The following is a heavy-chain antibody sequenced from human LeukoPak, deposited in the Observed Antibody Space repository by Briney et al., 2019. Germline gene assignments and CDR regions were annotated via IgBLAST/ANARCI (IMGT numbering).Heavy chain of an antibody. V-gene: IGHV3-23*01. Sequence: PGGSLRLSCAASGFTFSSYAMSWVRQAPGKGLEWVSAISGSGGSTYYADSVKGRFTISRDNSKDTLYLQMSSLRAEDTAVYYCAKDTGYSNPPFDYWGQGTLVTVSS. CDR2: ISGSGGST. CDR3: AKDTGYSNPPFDY. J-gene: IGHJ4*02. CDR1: GFTFSSYA. D-gene: IGHD6-13*01.